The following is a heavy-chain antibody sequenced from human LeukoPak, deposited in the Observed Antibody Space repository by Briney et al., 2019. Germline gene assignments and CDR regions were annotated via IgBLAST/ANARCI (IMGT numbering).Heavy chain of an antibody. V-gene: IGHV3-23*01. J-gene: IGHJ4*02. D-gene: IGHD1-7*01. CDR3: AKSHSVELRGYFDY. Sequence: PIANDGGSTYYADSVKGRFTISRDNSRNTLYLQMNSLRADDTAVYYCAKSHSVELRGYFDYWGQGTLVTVSS. CDR2: IANDGGST.